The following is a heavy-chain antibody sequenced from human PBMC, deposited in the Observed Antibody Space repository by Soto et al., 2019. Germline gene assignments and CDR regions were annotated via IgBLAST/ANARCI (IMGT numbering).Heavy chain of an antibody. CDR1: GFTFSNHW. CDR3: ARDPGISSGWYYFDY. CDR2: VKQDGSEI. J-gene: IGHJ4*02. Sequence: EVHLVESGGGLVQSGGSLRLSCAASGFTFSNHWMTWVRQAPGKGLEWVASVKQDGSEIYYGDSVKGRFTISRDNAKNPLFLQLNSLRAEDTAMCYCARDPGISSGWYYFDYWGQGTLVTVSS. D-gene: IGHD6-19*01. V-gene: IGHV3-7*05.